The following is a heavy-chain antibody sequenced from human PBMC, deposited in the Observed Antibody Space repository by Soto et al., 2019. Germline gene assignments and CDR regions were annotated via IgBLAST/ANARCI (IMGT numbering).Heavy chain of an antibody. D-gene: IGHD3-3*01. CDR3: ARCRYYDFLSGYHALNYYYMDV. CDR1: GFTFSSYW. J-gene: IGHJ6*03. Sequence: GGSLRLSCAASGFTFSSYWMSWVRQAPGKGLEWVANIKQDGSEKYYVDSVKGRFTISRDNAKNSLYLQMNSLRAEDTAVYYCARCRYYDFLSGYHALNYYYMDVWGKGTTVTVFS. V-gene: IGHV3-7*01. CDR2: IKQDGSEK.